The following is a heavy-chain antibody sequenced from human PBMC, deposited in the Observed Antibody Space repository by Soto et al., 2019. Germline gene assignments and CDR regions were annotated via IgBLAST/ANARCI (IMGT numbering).Heavy chain of an antibody. CDR2: ISYDGSNK. CDR3: ARDYIVVVPAAILRP. D-gene: IGHD2-2*02. CDR1: GFTFSSYA. J-gene: IGHJ5*02. Sequence: GGSVRLCCAASGFTFSSYAMHWVRQAPGKGLEWVAVISYDGSNKYYADSVKGRFTISRDNSKNTLYLQMNSLRAEDTAVYYCARDYIVVVPAAILRPWGQGTLVTVSS. V-gene: IGHV3-30-3*01.